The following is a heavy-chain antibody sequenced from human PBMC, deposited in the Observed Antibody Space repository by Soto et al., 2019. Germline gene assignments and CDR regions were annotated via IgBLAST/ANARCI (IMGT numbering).Heavy chain of an antibody. CDR2: ISGSGGST. D-gene: IGHD6-19*01. V-gene: IGHV3-23*01. Sequence: EVQLLESGGGLVQPGGSLRLSCAASGFIFSNYAMNWVRQAPGKGLEWVSGISGSGGSTYYADSVKGRFTISRDNSRKTLYLQMSSLRADDTAVYYCARPLEVAGDYWGQGTLVTVSS. CDR1: GFIFSNYA. CDR3: ARPLEVAGDY. J-gene: IGHJ4*02.